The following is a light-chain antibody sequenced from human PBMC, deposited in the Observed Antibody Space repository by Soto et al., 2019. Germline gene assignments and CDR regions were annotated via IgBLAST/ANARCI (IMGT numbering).Light chain of an antibody. Sequence: DIQMTQSPSSLSASVGDRVTITCRASQSISSYLNWYQQKPGKAPKLLIYAASSLQSGVPSRFSGSGSGTEFTLTISSLQPDDFATYYCQQYNSYPWTLGQGTKVDIK. CDR2: AAS. J-gene: IGKJ1*01. CDR1: QSISSY. CDR3: QQYNSYPWT. V-gene: IGKV1-39*01.